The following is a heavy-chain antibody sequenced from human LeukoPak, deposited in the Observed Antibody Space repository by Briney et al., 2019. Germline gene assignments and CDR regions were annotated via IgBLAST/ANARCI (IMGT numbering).Heavy chain of an antibody. D-gene: IGHD5-18*01. CDR2: ISPFNGNT. Sequence: XXXQXPXXXLEWMGWISPFNGNTNYAQKLQGRVTMSTDTSTSTAYMELRSLRSDDPAVYYCSSTGDTAMDYWGQGTLVTVSS. J-gene: IGHJ4*02. V-gene: IGHV1-18*01. CDR3: SSTGDTAMDY.